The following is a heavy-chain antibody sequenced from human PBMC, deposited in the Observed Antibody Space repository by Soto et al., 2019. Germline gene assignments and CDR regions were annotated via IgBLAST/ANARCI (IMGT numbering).Heavy chain of an antibody. CDR3: ARDSWFGELYWFDP. V-gene: IGHV3-33*01. D-gene: IGHD3-10*01. Sequence: LRLSCAASGFTFSSYGMHWVRQAPGKGLEWVAVIWYDGSNKYYADSVKGRFTISRDNSKNTLYLQMNSLRAEDTAVYYCARDSWFGELYWFDPWGQGTLVTVSS. CDR2: IWYDGSNK. J-gene: IGHJ5*02. CDR1: GFTFSSYG.